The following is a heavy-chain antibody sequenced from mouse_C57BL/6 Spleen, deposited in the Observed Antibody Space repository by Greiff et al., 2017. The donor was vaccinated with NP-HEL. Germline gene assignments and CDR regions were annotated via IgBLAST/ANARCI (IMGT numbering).Heavy chain of an antibody. V-gene: IGHV1-80*01. Sequence: VQIKQSGAELVKPGASVKISCKASGYAFSSYWMNWVKQRPGKGLEWIGQIYPGDGDTNYNGKFKGKATLTADKSSSTAYMQLSSLTSEDSAVYFCARGGIYYGNSGAMDYWGQGTSVTVSS. J-gene: IGHJ4*01. D-gene: IGHD2-1*01. CDR3: ARGGIYYGNSGAMDY. CDR1: GYAFSSYW. CDR2: IYPGDGDT.